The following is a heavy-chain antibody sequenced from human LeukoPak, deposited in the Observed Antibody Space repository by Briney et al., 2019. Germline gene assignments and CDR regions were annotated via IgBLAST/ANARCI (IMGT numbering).Heavy chain of an antibody. CDR1: GFTFGDYA. J-gene: IGHJ4*02. Sequence: GRSLRLSCAASGFTFGDYAMHRVRQAPGKGLEWVSGITWNSGYIGYADSVKGRFTISRDNSKNTLYLQMNSLRTEDTAVYYCAKDVWAGGLWFYFDYWGQGTLVTVSS. V-gene: IGHV3-9*01. CDR2: ITWNSGYI. D-gene: IGHD3/OR15-3a*01. CDR3: AKDVWAGGLWFYFDY.